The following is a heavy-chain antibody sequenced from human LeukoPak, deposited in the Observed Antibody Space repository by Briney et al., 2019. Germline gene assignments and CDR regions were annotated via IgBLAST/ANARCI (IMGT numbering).Heavy chain of an antibody. CDR1: GFTFSSYA. CDR3: AKGISYWYFDL. J-gene: IGHJ2*01. V-gene: IGHV3-23*01. CDR2: ISGSGGST. Sequence: GGSLRLSCAASGFTFSSYAMSWVRQAPGKGLEWVSAISGSGGSTYYADSVKGRFTISRDNAKNSLYLQMNSLRAEDTALYYCAKGISYWYFDLWGRGTLVTVSS.